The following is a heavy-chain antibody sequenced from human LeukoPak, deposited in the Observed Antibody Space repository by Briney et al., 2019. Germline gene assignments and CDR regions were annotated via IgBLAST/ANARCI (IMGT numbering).Heavy chain of an antibody. CDR2: IGTAGDT. Sequence: GGSLRLSCAASGFTFSDYDMHWVRQAAGKGLEWVSAIGTAGDTYYTGSVKGRFTISKENAKNSLYLQMNSLRAGDTAVYYCARVAKERVGGVYYFDYWGQGTLVTVSS. CDR3: ARVAKERVGGVYYFDY. J-gene: IGHJ4*02. D-gene: IGHD1-1*01. CDR1: GFTFSDYD. V-gene: IGHV3-13*01.